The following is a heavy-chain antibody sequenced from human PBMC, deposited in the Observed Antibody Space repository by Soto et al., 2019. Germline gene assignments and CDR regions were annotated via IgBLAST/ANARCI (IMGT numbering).Heavy chain of an antibody. J-gene: IGHJ4*02. D-gene: IGHD6-13*01. CDR1: GFTFDDYA. CDR3: AEGRAAAGTDFDY. V-gene: IGHV3-9*01. CDR2: ISWNSGSI. Sequence: EVQLVESGGGLVQPGRSLRLSCAASGFTFDDYAMHWVRQAPGKGLEWVSGISWNSGSIGYADSVKGRVTFSRDNAKNALYLQMNSLRAEDTALYYCAEGRAAAGTDFDYWGQGTLVTVSS.